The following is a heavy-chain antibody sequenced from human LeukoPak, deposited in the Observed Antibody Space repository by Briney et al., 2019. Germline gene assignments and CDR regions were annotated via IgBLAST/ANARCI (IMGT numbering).Heavy chain of an antibody. V-gene: IGHV3-7*01. D-gene: IGHD3-10*01. Sequence: GGSLRLSCAASRFTFSSYWMSWVRQAPGKGLEWVANIKQDGREKYYVDSVRGRFTISRDHAHHSLYLQTTSLRAEDTAVYYCARDRRVYGSGSSFDYWGQGTLVTVSS. CDR2: IKQDGREK. CDR1: RFTFSSYW. CDR3: ARDRRVYGSGSSFDY. J-gene: IGHJ4*02.